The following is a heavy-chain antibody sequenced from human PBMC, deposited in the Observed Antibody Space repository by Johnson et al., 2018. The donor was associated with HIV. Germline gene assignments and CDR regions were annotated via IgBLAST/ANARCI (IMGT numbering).Heavy chain of an antibody. V-gene: IGHV3-30-3*01. CDR1: GFTFSSYA. D-gene: IGHD3-22*01. CDR2: ISYDGSNN. J-gene: IGHJ3*02. CDR3: ARGTFYYDSSTGSDAFDI. Sequence: QVQLVESGGGVVQPGRSLRLSCAASGFTFSSYAMHWVRQAPGKGLEWVAVISYDGSNNYYADSVKGRFTISRDNSKNTLFLQMNSLRAEDTAVYYCARGTFYYDSSTGSDAFDIWGQGTMVTVSS.